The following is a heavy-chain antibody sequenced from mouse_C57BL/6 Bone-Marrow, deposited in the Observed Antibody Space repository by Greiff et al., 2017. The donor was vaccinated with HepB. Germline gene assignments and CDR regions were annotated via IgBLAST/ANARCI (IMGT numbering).Heavy chain of an antibody. Sequence: VMLQESGPGLVQPSQSLSITCTVSGFSLTSYGVHWVRQSPGKGLEWLGVIWRGGSTDYNAAFMSRLSITKDNSKSQVFFKMNSLQADDTAIYYCAKNPPDYYGSRGAMDYWGQGTSVTVSS. CDR1: GFSLTSYG. CDR2: IWRGGST. D-gene: IGHD1-1*01. CDR3: AKNPPDYYGSRGAMDY. V-gene: IGHV2-5*01. J-gene: IGHJ4*01.